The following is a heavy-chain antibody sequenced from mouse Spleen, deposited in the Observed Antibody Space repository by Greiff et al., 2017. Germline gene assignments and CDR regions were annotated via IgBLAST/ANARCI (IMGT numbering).Heavy chain of an antibody. J-gene: IGHJ2*01. CDR1: GYSFTGYF. V-gene: IGHV1-20*01. CDR2: INPYNGDT. CDR3: ARRSFDY. Sequence: EVKLMESGPELVKPGDSVKISCKASGYSFTGYFMNWVMQSHGKSLEWIGRINPYNGDTFYNQKFKGKATLTVDKSSSTAHMELRSLTSEDSAVYYCARRSFDYWGQGTTLTVSS.